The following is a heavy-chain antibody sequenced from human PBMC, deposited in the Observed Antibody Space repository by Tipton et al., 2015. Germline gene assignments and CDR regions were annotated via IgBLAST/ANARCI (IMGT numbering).Heavy chain of an antibody. CDR3: ARDVERRYGLDV. J-gene: IGHJ6*02. CDR1: GVYISSESYY. V-gene: IGHV4-61*01. Sequence: TLSLTCTVSGVYISSESYYWSWIRQPPGKGLEWIGYIYYGGSTNYNPSLKSRVTMSVDTSKNQFSLKMSSVNVADTAVYYCARDVERRYGLDVWGQGTTVTVSS. D-gene: IGHD1-1*01. CDR2: IYYGGST.